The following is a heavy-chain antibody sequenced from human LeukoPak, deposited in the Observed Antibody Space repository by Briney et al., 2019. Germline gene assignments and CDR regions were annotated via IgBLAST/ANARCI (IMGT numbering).Heavy chain of an antibody. CDR3: ARDSSHNDYVLYYYGLDV. D-gene: IGHD4-17*01. CDR2: ISAYNGNT. J-gene: IGHJ6*01. V-gene: IGHV1-18*01. CDR1: GYIFTSYG. Sequence: ASVKVSCKASGYIFTSYGISWVRQAPRQGLEWMGWISAYNGNTKYAQNLQGRVTMTTDTSTTTAYMELRSLRSDDTAVYYCARDSSHNDYVLYYYGLDVWGQGTTVTVSS.